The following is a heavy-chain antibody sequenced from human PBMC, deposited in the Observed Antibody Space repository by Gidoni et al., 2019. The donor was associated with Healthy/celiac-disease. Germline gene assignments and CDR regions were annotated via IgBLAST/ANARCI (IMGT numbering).Heavy chain of an antibody. CDR3: ARVEMATISGWFDP. Sequence: EVQLVESGGGLIQPGGSLRLSCAASGFTVSSNYMSWVRQAPGKGLEWVSVIYSGGSTYYADSVKGRFTISRDNSKNTLYLQMNSLRAEDTAVYYCARVEMATISGWFDPWGQGTLVTVSS. J-gene: IGHJ5*02. D-gene: IGHD5-12*01. CDR2: IYSGGST. CDR1: GFTVSSNY. V-gene: IGHV3-53*01.